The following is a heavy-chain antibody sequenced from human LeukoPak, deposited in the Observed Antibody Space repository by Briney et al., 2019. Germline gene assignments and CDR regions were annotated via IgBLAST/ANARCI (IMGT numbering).Heavy chain of an antibody. Sequence: GEFLKISCKGSGYSFTNYWIGWVRQMPGKGLKWMGIIYPGDSDARYSPSFQGQVTISADKSISTAYLQWSGLKASDTAMYYCARRRDLYSGSYYPFDYWGQGTLVTVSS. D-gene: IGHD1-26*01. V-gene: IGHV5-51*01. CDR2: IYPGDSDA. CDR1: GYSFTNYW. CDR3: ARRRDLYSGSYYPFDY. J-gene: IGHJ4*02.